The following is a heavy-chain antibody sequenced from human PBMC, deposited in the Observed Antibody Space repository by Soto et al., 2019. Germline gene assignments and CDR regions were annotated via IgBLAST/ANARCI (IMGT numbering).Heavy chain of an antibody. V-gene: IGHV3-21*01. CDR3: ARALRRGHWFDP. D-gene: IGHD3-16*01. CDR1: GFTFSSYS. J-gene: IGHJ5*02. Sequence: EVQLVESGGGLVQPGGSLRLSCAASGFTFSSYSMNWVRQAPGKGLEWVSSISSSSSYIYYADSVKGRFTISRDNAKNSLYLQMNSLRAEDTAVYYCARALRRGHWFDPWGQGTLVTVSS. CDR2: ISSSSSYI.